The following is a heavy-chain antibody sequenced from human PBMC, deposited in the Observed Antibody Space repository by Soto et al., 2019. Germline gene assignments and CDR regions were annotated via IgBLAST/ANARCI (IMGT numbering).Heavy chain of an antibody. CDR1: GFTFSSYA. CDR3: VLSGYSSGWTHWFDP. D-gene: IGHD6-19*01. CDR2: ISGSGGST. Sequence: EVQLLESGGGLVQPGGSLRLSCAASGFTFSSYAMSWVRQAPGKGLEWVSAISGSGGSTYYADSVQGRFTISRDNSKNTLYLHMNSLRAEDTAVYYCVLSGYSSGWTHWFDPWGQGTLVTVSS. J-gene: IGHJ5*02. V-gene: IGHV3-23*01.